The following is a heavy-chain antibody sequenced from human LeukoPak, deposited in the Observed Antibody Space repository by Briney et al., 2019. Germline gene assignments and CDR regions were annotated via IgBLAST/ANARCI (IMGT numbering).Heavy chain of an antibody. CDR2: ISSDGSST. CDR3: ARPMISVMSLGADF. V-gene: IGHV3-74*01. Sequence: PGGSLRLSCAVSGFTFSNYWMHWVRQAPGKGLVWVSCISSDGSSTNYADSVKGRFSISGDNAKNTLYLHMNSLRAEDTALYYCARPMISVMSLGADFWGQGSLVTVSS. CDR1: GFTFSNYW. D-gene: IGHD3/OR15-3a*01. J-gene: IGHJ4*02.